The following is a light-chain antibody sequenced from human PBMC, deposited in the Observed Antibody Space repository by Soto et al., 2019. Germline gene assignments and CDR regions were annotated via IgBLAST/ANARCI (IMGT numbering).Light chain of an antibody. CDR1: QSVRSSF. Sequence: ESVLTQSPGTLSLSPGERATLSCRASQSVRSSFLAWYQLKPGQAPRLLIYGASSRATGIPDRFSGSGSGTDFTLTISRLEPKDFAVYYCQQYDSSPWTFGQGTKVEIK. J-gene: IGKJ1*01. CDR3: QQYDSSPWT. CDR2: GAS. V-gene: IGKV3-20*01.